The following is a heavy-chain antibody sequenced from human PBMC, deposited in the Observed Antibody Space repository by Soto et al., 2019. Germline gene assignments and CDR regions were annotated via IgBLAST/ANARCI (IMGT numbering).Heavy chain of an antibody. CDR2: MNPNSGNT. D-gene: IGHD6-13*01. Sequence: ASVQVSCKASGYTFTSYDINWVRQATGQGLEWMGWMNPNSGNTGYAQKFQGRVTMTRNTSISTAYMELSRVRSEDTAVYDCARGQGRSWYRYSSSGMDVWGQGSTVT. J-gene: IGHJ6*02. CDR1: GYTFTSYD. V-gene: IGHV1-8*01. CDR3: ARGQGRSWYRYSSSGMDV.